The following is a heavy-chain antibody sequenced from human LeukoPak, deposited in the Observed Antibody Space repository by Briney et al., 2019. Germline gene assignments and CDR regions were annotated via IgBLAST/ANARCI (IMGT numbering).Heavy chain of an antibody. D-gene: IGHD5-24*01. CDR1: GFTFSDYY. CDR2: ISSSGSIT. CDR3: ARLPPGRWLRYWYFDL. J-gene: IGHJ2*01. Sequence: GGSLRLSCAASGFTFSDYYMSWIRQAPGKGLECISYISSSGSITHYAGSVKGRFTISRDNAKNSLYLQMNSLRDEDTAVYYCARLPPGRWLRYWYFDLWGRGTLVTVSS. V-gene: IGHV3-11*01.